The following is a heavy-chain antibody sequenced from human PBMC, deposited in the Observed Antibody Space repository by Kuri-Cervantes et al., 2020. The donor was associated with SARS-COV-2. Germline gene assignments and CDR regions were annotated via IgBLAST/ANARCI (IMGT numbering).Heavy chain of an antibody. D-gene: IGHD4-17*01. J-gene: IGHJ6*03. CDR3: AKRGCGDYCYYYYMDV. CDR1: GFTFSSYA. Sequence: GGSLRLSCAASGFTFSSYAMSWVRQAPGKGLEWVSAISGSGGSTYYADSVKGRFTISRDNSKNTLYLQMNSLRAEDTAVYYCAKRGCGDYCYYYYMDVWGKGTTVTVSS. CDR2: ISGSGGST. V-gene: IGHV3-23*01.